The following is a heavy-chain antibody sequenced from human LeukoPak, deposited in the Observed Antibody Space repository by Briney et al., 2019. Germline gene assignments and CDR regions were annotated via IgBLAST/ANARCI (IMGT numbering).Heavy chain of an antibody. CDR1: GGTFSSYA. D-gene: IGHD3-22*01. CDR2: IIPILGTA. V-gene: IGHV1-69*10. CDR3: ARDPPGYYDSRVSAFDI. Sequence: GASVKVSCKASGGTFSSYAISWVRQAPGQGLEWMGGIIPILGTANYAQKFQGRVTITADKSTSTAYMELSSLRSEDTAVYYCARDPPGYYDSRVSAFDIWGQGTMVTVSS. J-gene: IGHJ3*02.